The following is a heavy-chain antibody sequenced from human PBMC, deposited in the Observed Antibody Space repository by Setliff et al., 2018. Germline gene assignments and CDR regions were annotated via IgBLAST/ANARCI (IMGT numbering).Heavy chain of an antibody. Sequence: QPGGSLRLSCAASGFTFSGSAMYWVRQASGKGLEWVGRIRSKSDSYATIYAASVRGRFTISRDDSKNTAYLQMNSLKTEDTAVYYCAAAPAGSDVFDMWGQGTMVTVSS. CDR3: AAAPAGSDVFDM. J-gene: IGHJ3*02. D-gene: IGHD6-13*01. V-gene: IGHV3-73*01. CDR1: GFTFSGSA. CDR2: IRSKSDSYAT.